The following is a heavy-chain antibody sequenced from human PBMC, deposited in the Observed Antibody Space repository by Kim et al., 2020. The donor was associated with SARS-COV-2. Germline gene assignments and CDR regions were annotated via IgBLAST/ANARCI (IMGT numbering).Heavy chain of an antibody. V-gene: IGHV3-30-3*01. CDR3: ARPVKDYGDFYYYYGMDV. CDR2: ISYDGSNK. J-gene: IGHJ6*02. CDR1: GFTFSSYA. Sequence: GGSLRLSCAASGFTFSSYAMHWVRQAPGKGLEWVAVISYDGSNKYYADSVKGRLTISRDNSKNTLYLQMNSLRAEDTAVYYCARPVKDYGDFYYYYGMDVWGQGTTVTVSS. D-gene: IGHD4-17*01.